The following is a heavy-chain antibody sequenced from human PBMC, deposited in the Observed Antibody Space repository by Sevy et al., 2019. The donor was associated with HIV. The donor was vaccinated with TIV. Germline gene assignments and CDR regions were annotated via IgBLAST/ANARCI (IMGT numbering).Heavy chain of an antibody. J-gene: IGHJ4*02. V-gene: IGHV3-15*01. CDR1: GFTFSNAW. CDR3: TALLRYFDWLLSRDY. Sequence: GGSLRLSCAASGFTFSNAWMSWVRQAPGKGLEWVGRIKSKTDGGTTDYAATVKGRFTISRDDSKNTLYLQMNSLKTESTAVYYCTALLRYFDWLLSRDYWGQGTLVTVSS. CDR2: IKSKTDGGTT. D-gene: IGHD3-9*01.